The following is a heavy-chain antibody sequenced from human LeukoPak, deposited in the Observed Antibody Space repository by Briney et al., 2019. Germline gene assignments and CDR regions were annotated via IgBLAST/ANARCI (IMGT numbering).Heavy chain of an antibody. V-gene: IGHV3-30-3*01. CDR2: ISYEGSNK. D-gene: IGHD3-22*01. CDR3: ARIYYDSLKGAFDI. J-gene: IGHJ3*02. CDR1: GFTFSSYA. Sequence: GGSLRLSCAASGFTFSSYAMHWVRQAPGKGLEWVAVISYEGSNKYYADSVKGRLTISRDNSKNTLYLQMNSLRAEDTAVYYCARIYYDSLKGAFDIWGQGTMVTVSS.